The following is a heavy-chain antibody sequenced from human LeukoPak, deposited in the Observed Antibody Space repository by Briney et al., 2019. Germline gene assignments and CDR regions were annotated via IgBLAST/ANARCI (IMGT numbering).Heavy chain of an antibody. V-gene: IGHV4-39*07. D-gene: IGHD6-13*01. J-gene: IGHJ6*03. CDR3: ARGMAAAETRARNYYMDV. CDR1: GGSISSSSYY. Sequence: SETLSLTCTVSGGSISSSSYYWGWIRQPPGKGLEWIGSIYYSGSTYYNPSLKSRVTISVDTSKNQFSLKLSSVTAADTAVYYCARGMAAAETRARNYYMDVWGEGTTVTVSS. CDR2: IYYSGST.